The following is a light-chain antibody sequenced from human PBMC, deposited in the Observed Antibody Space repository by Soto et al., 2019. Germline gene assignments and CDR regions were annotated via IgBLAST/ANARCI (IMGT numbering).Light chain of an antibody. CDR3: QQYLKPPCT. V-gene: IGKV3-20*01. J-gene: IGKJ1*01. CDR1: QSDCNNY. CDR2: LAS. Sequence: ESVLTQSPGTLSLSTGDSATLSCRVRQSDCNNYLAWYQQKPGQAPQLLIYLASNRATGIPDRFSGSGSGTDFTLTISRVQPEDVATYYCQQYLKPPCTFGRGTKV.